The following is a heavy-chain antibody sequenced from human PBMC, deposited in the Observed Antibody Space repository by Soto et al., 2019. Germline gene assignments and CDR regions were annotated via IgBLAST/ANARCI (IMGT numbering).Heavy chain of an antibody. CDR3: ARVPDR. J-gene: IGHJ5*02. V-gene: IGHV4-30-2*01. CDR2: IYHSGST. D-gene: IGHD2-2*01. Sequence: QLQLQESGSGLVKPSQTLSLTCAVSGGSXXXXGXXXXWIRQPPGKGREWIGYIYHSGSTDYNPXXKSXVXXSVXRSKXXXSLXLSXVTAADTAVYYCARVPDRWGQGTLVTVSS. CDR1: GGSXXXXGXX.